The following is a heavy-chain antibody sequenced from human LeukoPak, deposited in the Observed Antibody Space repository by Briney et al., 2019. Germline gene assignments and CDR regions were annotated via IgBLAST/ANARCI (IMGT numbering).Heavy chain of an antibody. D-gene: IGHD3-16*02. CDR1: GFTFSTYW. V-gene: IGHV3-74*01. CDR3: ARGNYLLA. CDR2: INPDGSRT. J-gene: IGHJ4*02. Sequence: GGSLRLSCAASGFTFSTYWVHWVRHAPGKGLVWVSRINPDGSRTDYADSVKGRFTISRDNAKNTLYLQMNSLRAEDTAVYYCARGNYLLAGGQGTLATVSS.